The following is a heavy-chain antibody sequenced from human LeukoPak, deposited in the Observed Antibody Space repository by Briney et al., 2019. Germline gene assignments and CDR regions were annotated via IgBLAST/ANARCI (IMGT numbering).Heavy chain of an antibody. CDR1: GGSFSGYY. D-gene: IGHD3-10*01. V-gene: IGHV4-34*01. CDR2: INHSGST. J-gene: IGHJ5*02. CDR3: ARDRLAMVRGVIPKEAWGWFDP. Sequence: PSETLSLTCAVYGGSFSGYYWSWIRQPPGKGLEWIGEINHSGSTNYNPSLKSRVTISVDTSKNQFSLELSSVTAADTAVYYCARDRLAMVRGVIPKEAWGWFDPWGQGTLVTVSS.